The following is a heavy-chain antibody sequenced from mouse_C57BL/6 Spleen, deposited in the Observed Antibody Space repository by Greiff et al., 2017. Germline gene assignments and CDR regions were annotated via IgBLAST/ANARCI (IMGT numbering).Heavy chain of an antibody. V-gene: IGHV1-50*01. CDR1: GYTFTSYW. J-gene: IGHJ2*01. CDR3: ASSITTVVAMDFDY. Sequence: QVQLQQPGAELVKPGASVKLSCKASGYTFTSYWMQWVKQRPGQGLEWIGEIDPSDSYTNYNQKFKGKATLTVDTSSSTAYMQLSSLTSEDSAVYYCASSITTVVAMDFDYWGQGTTLTVSS. D-gene: IGHD1-1*01. CDR2: IDPSDSYT.